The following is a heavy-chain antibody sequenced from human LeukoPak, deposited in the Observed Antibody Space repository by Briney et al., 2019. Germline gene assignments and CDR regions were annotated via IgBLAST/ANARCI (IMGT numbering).Heavy chain of an antibody. D-gene: IGHD3-22*01. CDR1: GFTVSSNY. CDR2: IYSGGST. Sequence: GGSLRLSCAASGFTVSSNYMSWVRQAPGKGLEWVSVIYSGGSTYYADSVKGRFTISRDNSKNTLYLQMNSLRAEDTAVYYCAKVGDSSGPNHHAFDIWGQGTMVTVSS. J-gene: IGHJ3*02. V-gene: IGHV3-53*01. CDR3: AKVGDSSGPNHHAFDI.